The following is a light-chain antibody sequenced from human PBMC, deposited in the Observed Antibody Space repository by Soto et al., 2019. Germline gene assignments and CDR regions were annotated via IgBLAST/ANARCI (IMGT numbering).Light chain of an antibody. CDR3: SSYTDSSNYV. CDR1: SSELAIYNY. CDR2: QVT. Sequence: QSVLTQPASVSGCPGQSITISCTGSSSELAIYNYVSWYQQQPGKAPKLMIYQVTNRPSGVSNRFSGSRSGNTASLTISGLQAENEADYYCSSYTDSSNYVYGTGTKVTVL. J-gene: IGLJ1*01. V-gene: IGLV2-14*01.